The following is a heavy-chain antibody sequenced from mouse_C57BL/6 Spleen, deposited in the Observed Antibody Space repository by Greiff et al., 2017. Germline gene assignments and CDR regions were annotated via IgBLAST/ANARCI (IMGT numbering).Heavy chain of an antibody. V-gene: IGHV1-81*01. CDR1: GYTFTSYG. CDR2: IYPRSGNT. CDR3: ARPPYGSAAMDY. D-gene: IGHD2-2*01. Sequence: LVESGAELARPGASVQLSCKASGYTFTSYGISWVKQRTGQGLEWIGEIYPRSGNTYYNEKFKGKATLTADKSSSTAYMELRSLTSEDSAVYFCARPPYGSAAMDYWGQGTSVTVSS. J-gene: IGHJ4*01.